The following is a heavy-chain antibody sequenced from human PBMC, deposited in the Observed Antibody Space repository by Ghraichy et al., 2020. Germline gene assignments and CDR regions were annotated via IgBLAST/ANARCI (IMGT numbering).Heavy chain of an antibody. CDR3: AWIQKVVGGFDI. D-gene: IGHD2-2*03. CDR2: IKSKGSGETI. V-gene: IGHV3-15*01. J-gene: IGHJ3*02. CDR1: GFPFSLAW. Sequence: GESLNISCAASGFPFSLAWMSWVRQAPGKGLEWVGRIKSKGSGETIDYATPVKGRFSISRDDSKNTVFLQMNSLRNEDSAVYFCAWIQKVVGGFDIWGQGTMVTVSA.